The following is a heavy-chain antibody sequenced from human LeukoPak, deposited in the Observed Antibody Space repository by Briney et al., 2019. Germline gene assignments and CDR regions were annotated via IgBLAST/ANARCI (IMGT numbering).Heavy chain of an antibody. J-gene: IGHJ4*02. CDR3: ARDETAGSSAHFDY. D-gene: IGHD6-19*01. Sequence: GSVKVSCKASGYTFTSYGISWGRQAPGQGLEGMGWISAYNGNTNYAQKLQGRVTMTTDTSTSTAYTELRSLRSDDTAVYYCARDETAGSSAHFDYWGQGTLVTVSS. CDR1: GYTFTSYG. CDR2: ISAYNGNT. V-gene: IGHV1-18*01.